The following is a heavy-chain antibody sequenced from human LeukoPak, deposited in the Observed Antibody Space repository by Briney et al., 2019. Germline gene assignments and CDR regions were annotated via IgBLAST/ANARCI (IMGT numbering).Heavy chain of an antibody. CDR1: GFTFGSYG. CDR2: IYSGRST. Sequence: GSLRLSCAASGFTFGSYGMNWVRQAPGKGLEWVSVIYSGRSTYYADSVKGRFTISRDNSKNTLYLQMNSLRAEDTAVYFCARGSTWYDYWGQGTLVIVSS. V-gene: IGHV3-53*01. D-gene: IGHD6-13*01. CDR3: ARGSTWYDY. J-gene: IGHJ4*02.